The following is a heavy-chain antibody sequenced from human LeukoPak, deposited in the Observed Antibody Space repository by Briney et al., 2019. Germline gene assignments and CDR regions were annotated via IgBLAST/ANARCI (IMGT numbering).Heavy chain of an antibody. Sequence: SETLSLTCTVSGGSISSSSYYWSWIRQPPGKGLEWIGSIYYSGITFYNPSLKSRVTISVDTSKNQFSLRLTSVTAADTAVYYCARRGEATHPEYWGQGTLVTVSS. D-gene: IGHD1-26*01. CDR3: ARRGEATHPEY. V-gene: IGHV4-39*01. CDR2: IYYSGIT. J-gene: IGHJ4*02. CDR1: GGSISSSSYY.